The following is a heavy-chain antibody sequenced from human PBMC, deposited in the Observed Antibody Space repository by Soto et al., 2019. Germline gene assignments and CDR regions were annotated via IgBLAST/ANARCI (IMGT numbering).Heavy chain of an antibody. CDR3: ASGTNGALFVY. Sequence: QVQLVESGGGLVKPGGSLRLSCAASGFTFSDYYMSWIRQAPGKGLEWVSYISSRSSTIFYADSVKGRFTISRDHVKNSLYLQMNSLRAEDTAVYYCASGTNGALFVYWGQGILVTVSS. CDR2: ISSRSSTI. J-gene: IGHJ4*02. V-gene: IGHV3-11*01. D-gene: IGHD2-8*01. CDR1: GFTFSDYY.